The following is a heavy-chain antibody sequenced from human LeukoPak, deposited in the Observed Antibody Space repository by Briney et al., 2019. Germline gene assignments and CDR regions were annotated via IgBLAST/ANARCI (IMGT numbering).Heavy chain of an antibody. CDR1: GGSFSGYY. J-gene: IGHJ4*02. V-gene: IGHV4-34*01. Sequence: PSETLSLTCAVYGGSFSGYYWSWIRQPPGKGLEWIGEINHSGSTNYNPSLKSRVTISVDTSKNQFSLKLSSVTAADTAVYYCARAVTLIAAAGDYFDYWGRGTLVTVSS. D-gene: IGHD6-13*01. CDR3: ARAVTLIAAAGDYFDY. CDR2: INHSGST.